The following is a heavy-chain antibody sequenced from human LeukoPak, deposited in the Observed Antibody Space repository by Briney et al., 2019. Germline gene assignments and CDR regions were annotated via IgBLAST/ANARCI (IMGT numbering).Heavy chain of an antibody. CDR3: ARDCLMGLLWFGESWGLDP. J-gene: IGHJ5*02. Sequence: KPSQTLSLTGTVSGGSISSGSYYWSWIRQPAGKGLEWIGRIYTSGSTNYNPSLKSRVTISVDTSKNQFSLKLSSVTAADTAVYYCARDCLMGLLWFGESWGLDPWGQGTLVTVSS. D-gene: IGHD3-10*01. V-gene: IGHV4-61*02. CDR2: IYTSGST. CDR1: GGSISSGSYY.